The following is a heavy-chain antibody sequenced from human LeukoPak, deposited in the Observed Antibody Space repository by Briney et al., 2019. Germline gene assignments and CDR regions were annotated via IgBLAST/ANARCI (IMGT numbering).Heavy chain of an antibody. V-gene: IGHV4-39*01. Sequence: DPSETLSLTCTVSGGSISSSSYYWGWIRQPPGKGLEWIGSIYYSGSTYYNPSLKSRVTISVDTSKNQFSLKLSSVTAADTAVYYCARLGYSSRLHTSWGQGTLVTVSS. CDR1: GGSISSSSYY. J-gene: IGHJ5*02. CDR2: IYYSGST. D-gene: IGHD6-13*01. CDR3: ARLGYSSRLHTS.